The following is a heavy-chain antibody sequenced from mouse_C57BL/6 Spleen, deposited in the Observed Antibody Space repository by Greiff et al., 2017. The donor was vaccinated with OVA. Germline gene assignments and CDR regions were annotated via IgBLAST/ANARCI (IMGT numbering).Heavy chain of an antibody. J-gene: IGHJ3*01. CDR2: IDPEDGET. CDR3: ARRMWGYDGAWFAY. CDR1: GFNFNDYY. Sequence: VQLQQSGAELVKPGASVKLSCTASGFNFNDYYMHWVKQRTEQGLEWIGRIDPEDGETKYAPKFQGKATITADASSNTTYLQLSSLTSEDTAFYYCARRMWGYDGAWFAYWGQGTLVTVSA. V-gene: IGHV14-2*01. D-gene: IGHD2-2*01.